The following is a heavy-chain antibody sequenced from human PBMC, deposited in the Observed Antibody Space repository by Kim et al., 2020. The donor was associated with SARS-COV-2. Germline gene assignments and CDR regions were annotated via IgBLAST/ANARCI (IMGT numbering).Heavy chain of an antibody. J-gene: IGHJ4*02. V-gene: IGHV1-69*01. CDR2: GTA. CDR3: TVPAVIDY. Sequence: GTANYAQKFQGRVTITADESTSTAYMELSSLRSEDTAVYYCTVPAVIDYWGQGTLVTVSS. D-gene: IGHD6-6*01.